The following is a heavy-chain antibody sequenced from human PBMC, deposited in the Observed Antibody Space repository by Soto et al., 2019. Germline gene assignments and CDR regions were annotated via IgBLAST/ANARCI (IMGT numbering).Heavy chain of an antibody. CDR2: IIPIFGTA. J-gene: IGHJ6*02. D-gene: IGHD5-18*01. CDR1: GGTFSSYA. CDR3: ARGGYSYALYDYGMDV. Sequence: QVQLVQSGAEVKKPGSSVKVSCKASGGTFSSYAISWVRQAPGQGLEWMGGIIPIFGTANYAQKFQGRVTITADESTSXATRELSSLRAEDTAVYYCARGGYSYALYDYGMDVWGQGTTVTVSS. V-gene: IGHV1-69*12.